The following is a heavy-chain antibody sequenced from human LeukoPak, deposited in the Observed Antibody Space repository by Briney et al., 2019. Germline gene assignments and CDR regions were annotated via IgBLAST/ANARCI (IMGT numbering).Heavy chain of an antibody. D-gene: IGHD4-17*01. CDR1: GFTFSSYW. J-gene: IGHJ4*02. CDR2: ISYDGSNK. Sequence: GGSLRLSCAASGFTFSSYWMSWVRQAPGKGLEWVAVISYDGSNKYYADSVKGRFTISRDNSKNTLYLQMNSLRAEDTAVYYCARVAVTTLVFDYWGQGTLVTVSS. CDR3: ARVAVTTLVFDY. V-gene: IGHV3-30-3*01.